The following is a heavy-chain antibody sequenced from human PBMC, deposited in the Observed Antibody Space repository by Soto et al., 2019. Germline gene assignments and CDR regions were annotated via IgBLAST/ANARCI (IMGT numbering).Heavy chain of an antibody. Sequence: GGSLRLSCAAPGFTFSSYWMSWVRQAPGKGLEWVANIKQDGSEKFYVDSVKGRFTISRDNAKNSLYLQMNSLRAEDTAVYYCAREYYDFWSGYYGPYYYYGMDVWGQGTTVTVSS. J-gene: IGHJ6*02. CDR3: AREYYDFWSGYYGPYYYYGMDV. CDR2: IKQDGSEK. CDR1: GFTFSSYW. D-gene: IGHD3-3*01. V-gene: IGHV3-7*03.